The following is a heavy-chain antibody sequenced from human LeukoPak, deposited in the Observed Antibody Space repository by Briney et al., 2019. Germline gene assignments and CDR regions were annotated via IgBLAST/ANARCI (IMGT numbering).Heavy chain of an antibody. Sequence: PSGTLSLTCTVSGGSISSYSWSWFRQPAGKGLEWIGRFYTSGSANYNPSLKSRVTVSVDTSKNQFSLKLSSVTAADTAVYYCARDYDSSGYYHGWFDPWGQGTLVTVSS. CDR3: ARDYDSSGYYHGWFDP. CDR1: GGSISSYS. CDR2: FYTSGSA. D-gene: IGHD3-22*01. V-gene: IGHV4-4*07. J-gene: IGHJ5*02.